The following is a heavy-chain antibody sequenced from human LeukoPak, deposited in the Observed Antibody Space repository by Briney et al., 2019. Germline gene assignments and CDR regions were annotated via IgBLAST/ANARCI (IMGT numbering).Heavy chain of an antibody. Sequence: GGSLRLSCVGSGFTLSIDWLSGVRQAPGKGLEWVANIKQDESEKYYVDSVKGRFIVSRDNAKNSLYLQMNSLRVEDTAVYYCANFPHLEPTYLDSWGQGILVSVSS. CDR1: GFTLSIDW. V-gene: IGHV3-7*01. CDR2: IKQDESEK. J-gene: IGHJ4*02. D-gene: IGHD1-1*01. CDR3: ANFPHLEPTYLDS.